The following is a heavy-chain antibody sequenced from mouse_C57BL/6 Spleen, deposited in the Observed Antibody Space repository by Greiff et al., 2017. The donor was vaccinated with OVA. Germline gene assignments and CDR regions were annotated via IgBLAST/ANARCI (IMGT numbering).Heavy chain of an antibody. J-gene: IGHJ2*01. Sequence: EVQLVESGGDLVKPGGSLKLSCAASGFTFSSYGMSWVRQTPDKRLEWVATISSGGSYTYYPDSVKGRFTFSRDNAKNTLYLQMSSLKSEDTAMDYCARRGGNHCFDYWGQGTTLTVSS. CDR1: GFTFSSYG. D-gene: IGHD2-1*01. V-gene: IGHV5-6*01. CDR2: ISSGGSYT. CDR3: ARRGGNHCFDY.